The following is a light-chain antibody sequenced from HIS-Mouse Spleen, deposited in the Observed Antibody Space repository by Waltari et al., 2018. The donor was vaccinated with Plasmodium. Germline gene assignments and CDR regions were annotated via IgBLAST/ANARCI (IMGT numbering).Light chain of an antibody. J-gene: IGLJ3*02. CDR3: YSAADNNRV. Sequence: SYELTQPSSVSVSPGQTARITCSGDVLAKKYARWFQQKPGQAPGLVIYKDSERPSGIPERFSGSSSGTTVTLTISGAQVEEEADYYCYSAADNNRVFGGGTKLTVL. CDR2: KDS. V-gene: IGLV3-27*01. CDR1: VLAKKY.